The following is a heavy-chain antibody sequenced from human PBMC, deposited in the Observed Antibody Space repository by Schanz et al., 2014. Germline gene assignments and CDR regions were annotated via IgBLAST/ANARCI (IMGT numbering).Heavy chain of an antibody. CDR3: AKGMGYCSGGTCYDYYYYGLDV. CDR1: GFTFRDYY. Sequence: VQLVESGGGVVQPGGSLRLSCAASGFTFRDYYMSWIRQAPGKGLEWVANIKQDGSEKYYVDAVKGRFTISRDNSKNTLYLQMNSLRAEDTAVFYCAKGMGYCSGGTCYDYYYYGLDVWGQGTTVTVSS. D-gene: IGHD2-15*01. V-gene: IGHV3-7*03. CDR2: IKQDGSEK. J-gene: IGHJ6*02.